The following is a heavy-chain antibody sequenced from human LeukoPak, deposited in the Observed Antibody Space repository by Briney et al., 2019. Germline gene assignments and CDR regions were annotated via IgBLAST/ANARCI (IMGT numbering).Heavy chain of an antibody. V-gene: IGHV3-21*01. CDR2: ISSSSSYI. CDR1: GFTFSSYS. J-gene: IGHJ4*02. Sequence: PGGSLRLSCAASGFTFSSYSMNWVRQAPGKGLEWVSSISSSSSYIYYADSVKGRFTISRDNTKNSLYLQMNSLRAEDTAVYYCARDTRSGYSYGYSGYWGQGTLVTVSS. D-gene: IGHD5-18*01. CDR3: ARDTRSGYSYGYSGY.